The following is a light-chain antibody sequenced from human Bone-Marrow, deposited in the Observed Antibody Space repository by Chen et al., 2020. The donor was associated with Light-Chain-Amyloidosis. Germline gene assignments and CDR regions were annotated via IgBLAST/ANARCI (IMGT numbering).Light chain of an antibody. CDR3: QVWDRSSYPPV. CDR2: DDS. Sequence: SYGLTQPSSVSVAPAPTATIACGVNNIGSTSVHWYQQTPGQAPLLVVYDDSDRPSGIPELVSGSNSGNTAPLTIGLVEAGDEADYYCQVWDRSSYPPVFVGGTKLTVL. V-gene: IGLV3-21*02. J-gene: IGLJ3*02. CDR1: NIGSTS.